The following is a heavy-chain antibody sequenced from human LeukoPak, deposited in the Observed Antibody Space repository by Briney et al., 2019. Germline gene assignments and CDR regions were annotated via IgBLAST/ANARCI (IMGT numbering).Heavy chain of an antibody. Sequence: GASVKVSCKASGYTFTSYGISWVRQAPGQGLEWMGWISAYNGNTNYAQKLQGRVTMTTDTSTSTAYMELRSLRPDDTAVYYCARGRAPTYYDYVWGSYRPFDYWGQGTLVTVSS. V-gene: IGHV1-18*01. D-gene: IGHD3-16*02. J-gene: IGHJ4*02. CDR3: ARGRAPTYYDYVWGSYRPFDY. CDR1: GYTFTSYG. CDR2: ISAYNGNT.